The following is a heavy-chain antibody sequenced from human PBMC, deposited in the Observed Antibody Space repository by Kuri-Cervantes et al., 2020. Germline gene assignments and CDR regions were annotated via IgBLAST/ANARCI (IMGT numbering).Heavy chain of an antibody. J-gene: IGHJ4*02. V-gene: IGHV6-1*01. CDR1: GDSVSSNSAA. CDR3: ARTTGAIDY. Sequence: LRLSCAISGDSVSSNSAAWNWIRQSPSRGLEWLGRTYYRSKWYNEYAVSVKSRIIINPDTSKNQFSLHLNSVTPEDTAVYYCARTTGAIDYWGQGTMVTVSS. CDR2: TYYRSKWYN. D-gene: IGHD1-1*01.